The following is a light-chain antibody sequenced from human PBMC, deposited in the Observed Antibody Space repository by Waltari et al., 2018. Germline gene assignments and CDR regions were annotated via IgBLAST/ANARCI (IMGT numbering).Light chain of an antibody. CDR1: QSISAY. CDR3: QQTYFTVET. CDR2: ATS. J-gene: IGKJ3*01. V-gene: IGKV1-39*01. Sequence: DIQMTQAPSSLSASVGDRVTITCRASQSISAYLNWDQQKPGKAPNLLIYATSSLQSGVPSRFSGSGSGTDFTLTISSLQPEDFATYFCQQTYFTVETFGPGTKVEIK.